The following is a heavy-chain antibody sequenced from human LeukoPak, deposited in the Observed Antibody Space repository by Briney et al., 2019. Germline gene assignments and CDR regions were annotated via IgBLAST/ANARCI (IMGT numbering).Heavy chain of an antibody. CDR3: AKRSVTALYYFDY. J-gene: IGHJ4*02. CDR1: GFTFASYA. V-gene: IGHV3-23*01. CDR2: ITGSGGTT. Sequence: PGASLRLSCTASGFTFASYAMSWVRQAPGKGLEWVSTITGSGGTTLYADSVKGRFTISRDNSKNTLYLQMNSLRAKDTAIYYCAKRSVTALYYFDYWGQGTLVTVSS. D-gene: IGHD2-21*02.